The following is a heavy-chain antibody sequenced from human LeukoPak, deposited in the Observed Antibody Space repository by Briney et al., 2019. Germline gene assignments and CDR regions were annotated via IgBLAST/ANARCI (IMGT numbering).Heavy chain of an antibody. D-gene: IGHD6-19*01. V-gene: IGHV4-59*08. CDR2: IHYTGST. Sequence: SETLSLTCSVSGGSLSGYFWSWIRQPPGKGLEWIAYIHYTGSTVYNPSLQSRVTIAVDTSKNQFSLKLSSATAADTAVYYCARQRGIESRSGWYRIFDYWGQGTLVTVSS. J-gene: IGHJ4*02. CDR1: GGSLSGYF. CDR3: ARQRGIESRSGWYRIFDY.